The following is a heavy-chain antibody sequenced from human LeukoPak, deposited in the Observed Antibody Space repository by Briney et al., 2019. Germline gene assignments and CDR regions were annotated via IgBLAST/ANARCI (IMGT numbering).Heavy chain of an antibody. CDR2: ISTDGKDK. CDR3: AKDQKWAAAGYYFDS. V-gene: IGHV3-30*18. Sequence: GRSLRLSCAASGFTFRSYGMHWVRQAPGKGLEWVTVISTDGKDKKYADSAKGRFTISRDNSKNTLDLQMNSLRAEDTAMYYCAKDQKWAAAGYYFDSWGQGTLVTVSS. CDR1: GFTFRSYG. D-gene: IGHD6-13*01. J-gene: IGHJ4*02.